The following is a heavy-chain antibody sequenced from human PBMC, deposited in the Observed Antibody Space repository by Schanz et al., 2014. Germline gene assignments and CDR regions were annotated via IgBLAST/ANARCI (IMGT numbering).Heavy chain of an antibody. V-gene: IGHV3-21*01. Sequence: EVQLVESGGGLVKPGGSLRLSCVASGFPFSTYSIHWVRQAPGKGLEWVSYIRSDNNYIYYADSVKGRFTISRDNAKNTQFRQMSTLTAEETSVDYCVREDMVRGIRAFDIWGQGTMVTVSS. CDR3: VREDMVRGIRAFDI. CDR1: GFPFSTYS. CDR2: IRSDNNYI. D-gene: IGHD3-10*01. J-gene: IGHJ3*02.